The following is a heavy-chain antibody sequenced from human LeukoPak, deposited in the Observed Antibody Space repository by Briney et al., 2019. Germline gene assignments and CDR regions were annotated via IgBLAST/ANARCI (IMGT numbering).Heavy chain of an antibody. Sequence: PGGSLRLSCAASGFTFSSFWMTWVRQAPGKGLEWVANIKEDGSQKYYVDSVKGRFTISRDNAKNSLFLQTNSPRADDTAVYYCARKENVYYYFDYWGQGTLVTVSS. V-gene: IGHV3-7*03. CDR3: ARKENVYYYFDY. J-gene: IGHJ4*02. D-gene: IGHD3-10*01. CDR1: GFTFSSFW. CDR2: IKEDGSQK.